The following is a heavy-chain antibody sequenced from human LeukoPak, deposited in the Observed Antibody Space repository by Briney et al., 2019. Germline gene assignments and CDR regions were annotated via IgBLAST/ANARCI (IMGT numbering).Heavy chain of an antibody. D-gene: IGHD3-3*01. CDR2: INHSGST. CDR1: GGSFSGYH. J-gene: IGHJ4*02. Sequence: PSETLSLTCAVYGGSFSGYHWSWIRQPPGKGLEWIGEINHSGSTNYNPSLKCRVTISVDTSKNQFSLKLSSVTAADTAVYYCARHSTFFGVVIIKGRVRGPFDYWGQGTLVTVSS. CDR3: ARHSTFFGVVIIKGRVRGPFDY. V-gene: IGHV4-34*01.